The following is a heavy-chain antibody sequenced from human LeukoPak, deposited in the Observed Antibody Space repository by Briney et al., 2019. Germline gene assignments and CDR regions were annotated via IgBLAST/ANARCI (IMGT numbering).Heavy chain of an antibody. CDR1: GGSISSYY. J-gene: IGHJ6*03. CDR3: ARGRRYYYYYYMDV. D-gene: IGHD6-25*01. V-gene: IGHV4-4*07. CDR2: IYTSGST. Sequence: SETLSLTCTVSGGSISSYYWSWIRQPAGKGLEWIVRIYTSGSTNYSPSLKSRVTMSVDTSKNQFSLKLSSVTAADTAVYYCARGRRYYYYYYMDVWGKGTTVTVSS.